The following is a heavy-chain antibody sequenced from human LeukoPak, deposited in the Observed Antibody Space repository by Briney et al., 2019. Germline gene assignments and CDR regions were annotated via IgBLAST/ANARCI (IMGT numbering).Heavy chain of an antibody. CDR1: GGSISSGSYY. CDR3: ARVYTVMGATTVDHYHYYMDV. V-gene: IGHV4-61*09. Sequence: SETLSLTCTVSGGSISSGSYYWSWIRQPAGKGLEWIGNIYTRGTTNYNPSVKSRVTVSLDTTKNQISLKLSSVTAADTAIYYCARVYTVMGATTVDHYHYYMDVWGKGTTVTVSS. J-gene: IGHJ6*03. CDR2: IYTRGTT. D-gene: IGHD5-18*01.